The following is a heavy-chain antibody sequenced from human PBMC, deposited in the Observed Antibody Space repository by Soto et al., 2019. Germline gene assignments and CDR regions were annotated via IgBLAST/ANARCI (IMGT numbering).Heavy chain of an antibody. V-gene: IGHV3-7*01. CDR1: GFTFSSYR. CDR3: AREDSGWEFDY. J-gene: IGHJ4*02. CDR2: IKQDGGEA. D-gene: IGHD6-19*01. Sequence: SLRLSCEVSGFTFSSYRMAWIRQVPGKGLEWLAHIKQDGGEAGYVDSVKGRVTISRDNAKNSLYLQMNSLRVGDTAVYYCAREDSGWEFDYWGQGTPVTVSS.